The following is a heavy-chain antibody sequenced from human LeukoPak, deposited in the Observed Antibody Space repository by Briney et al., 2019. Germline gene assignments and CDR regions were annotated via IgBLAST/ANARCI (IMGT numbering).Heavy chain of an antibody. J-gene: IGHJ6*03. D-gene: IGHD3-3*01. CDR2: INPNSGGT. CDR3: ARDSTYYDFWSRRPPRYYYMDV. Sequence: GASVKVSCKASGYTFTGYYMHWVRQAPGQGLEWMGWINPNSGGTNYAQKFQGRVTMTRDASISTAYMELSRLRSDDTAVYYCARDSTYYDFWSRRPPRYYYMDVWGKGTTVTVSS. V-gene: IGHV1-2*02. CDR1: GYTFTGYY.